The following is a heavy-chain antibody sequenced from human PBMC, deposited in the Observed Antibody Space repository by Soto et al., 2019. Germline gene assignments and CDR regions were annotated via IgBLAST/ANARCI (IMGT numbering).Heavy chain of an antibody. CDR3: AHRVGLHGNWNGGYFDF. CDR1: GFSLSTSGVG. Sequence: QITLKESGPTRVKPTQTLTLTCTFSGFSLSTSGVGVGCIRQPPGKALERLALIYWDDDKRYNPSLKSRLTLTKDTSNNQVVLTMANMDPVDTATYYCAHRVGLHGNWNGGYFDFWGQGALVTVSS. CDR2: IYWDDDK. D-gene: IGHD1-1*01. V-gene: IGHV2-5*02. J-gene: IGHJ4*02.